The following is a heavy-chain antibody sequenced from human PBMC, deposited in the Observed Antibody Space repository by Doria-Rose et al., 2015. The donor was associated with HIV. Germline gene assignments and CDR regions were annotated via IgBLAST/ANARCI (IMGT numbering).Heavy chain of an antibody. Sequence: VQLVESGPGLMKPSETLSLTCSVSGASVSSRGYYWNWIRQVPGKGLESLGYTYYTGTSDYSPSLKSRLNMAVDTSKNQFSLKLSFVTVADTAVYYCARMGSYRELDYWSQGALVIVSA. CDR1: GASVSSRGYY. CDR2: TYYTGTS. V-gene: IGHV4-31*03. CDR3: ARMGSYRELDY. J-gene: IGHJ4*02. D-gene: IGHD3-3*01.